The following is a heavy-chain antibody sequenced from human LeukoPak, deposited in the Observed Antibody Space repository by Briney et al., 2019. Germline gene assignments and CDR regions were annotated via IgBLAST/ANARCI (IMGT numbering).Heavy chain of an antibody. V-gene: IGHV4-39*01. CDR1: GGSISSSSYY. D-gene: IGHD3-9*01. Sequence: SETLSLTCTVSGGSISSSSYYWGWIRQPPGKGLEWIGSIYYSGSTYYNPSLKSRVTISVDTSKNQFSLKLSSVTAADTAVYYCARRGRLRYFDWSHYFDYWGQGTLVTVSS. J-gene: IGHJ4*02. CDR2: IYYSGST. CDR3: ARRGRLRYFDWSHYFDY.